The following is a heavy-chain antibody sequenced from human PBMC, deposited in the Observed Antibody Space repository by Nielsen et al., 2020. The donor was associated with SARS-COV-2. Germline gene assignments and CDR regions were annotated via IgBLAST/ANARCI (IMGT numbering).Heavy chain of an antibody. Sequence: SETLSLTCAVYGGSFSGYYWSWIRQPPGKGLEWIGEINHSGSTNYNPSLKSRVTISVDTSKNQFSLKLSSVTAADTAVYYCARTRLAAAGTWAYYYYGMDVWGQGTTVTVSS. V-gene: IGHV4-34*01. CDR3: ARTRLAAAGTWAYYYYGMDV. CDR1: GGSFSGYY. J-gene: IGHJ6*02. D-gene: IGHD6-13*01. CDR2: INHSGST.